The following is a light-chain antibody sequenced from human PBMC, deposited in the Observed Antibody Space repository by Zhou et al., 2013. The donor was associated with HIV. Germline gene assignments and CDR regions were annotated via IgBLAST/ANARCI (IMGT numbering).Light chain of an antibody. CDR2: KAS. CDR1: QSISNW. CDR3: QQYNRWPPLT. V-gene: IGKV1-5*03. Sequence: DIQMTQSPSTLSASVGDRVTITCRASQSISNWLAWYQKKPGKAPDLLIYKASTLQSGVPSRFSGSGSGTDFTLTITSLQSEDVAVYYCQQYNRWPPLTFGGGTQVEIK. J-gene: IGKJ4*01.